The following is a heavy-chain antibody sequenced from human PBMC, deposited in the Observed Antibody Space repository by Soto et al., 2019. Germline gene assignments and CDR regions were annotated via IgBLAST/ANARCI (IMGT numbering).Heavy chain of an antibody. V-gene: IGHV1-2*02. CDR2: INPNSGGT. J-gene: IGHJ4*02. CDR1: GYTFTGYY. Sequence: QVQLVQFGAEVKKPGASVKVSCKASGYTFTGYYMHWVRQAPGQGLEWMGWINPNSGGTNYAQKFQGRVTMTRDTSISTAYMELSRLRSDDTAVYYCARDQGGFHSSGYYDYWGQGTLVTVSS. D-gene: IGHD3-22*01. CDR3: ARDQGGFHSSGYYDY.